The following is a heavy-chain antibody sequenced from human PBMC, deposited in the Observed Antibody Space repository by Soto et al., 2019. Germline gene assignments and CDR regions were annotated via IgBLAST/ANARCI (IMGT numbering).Heavy chain of an antibody. V-gene: IGHV4-30-4*01. J-gene: IGHJ4*02. Sequence: PSETLSLTCTVSGGSISSGDYYWGWIRQPPGKGLEWIGYIYYSGSTYYNPSLKSRVTISVDTSKNQFSLKLSSVTAADTAVYYCASRAFWSGYYYQYDYWGQGTLVTVSS. CDR3: ASRAFWSGYYYQYDY. CDR1: GGSISSGDYY. CDR2: IYYSGST. D-gene: IGHD3-3*01.